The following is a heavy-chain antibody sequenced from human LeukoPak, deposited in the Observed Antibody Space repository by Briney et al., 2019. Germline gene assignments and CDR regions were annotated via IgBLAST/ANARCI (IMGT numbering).Heavy chain of an antibody. J-gene: IGHJ4*02. CDR1: GFTFSSYA. CDR3: AQDTGHSDSSGLGF. V-gene: IGHV3-23*01. CDR2: ISGSGGST. Sequence: GGSLRLSCAASGFTFSSYAMSWVRQAPGKGLEWVSAISGSGGSTYYADSVKGRFTISRDNSKNTLYLQLNSLRAEDTAVYYCAQDTGHSDSSGLGFWGQGTLVTVSS. D-gene: IGHD3-22*01.